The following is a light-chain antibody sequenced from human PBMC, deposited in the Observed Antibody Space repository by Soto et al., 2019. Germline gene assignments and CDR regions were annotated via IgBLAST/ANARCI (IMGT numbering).Light chain of an antibody. CDR1: SSDIGASNS. Sequence: QSALTQPPSASGSPGHSVTISCAGSSSDIGASNSVSWYQQHPGKAPKRLSSEVTKRPSGVPDRFSGSKSGNTASLTVSGLQADDEADYYCGSKAGSNKHVVFGGGTKLTVL. CDR2: EVT. J-gene: IGLJ2*01. CDR3: GSKAGSNKHVV. V-gene: IGLV2-8*01.